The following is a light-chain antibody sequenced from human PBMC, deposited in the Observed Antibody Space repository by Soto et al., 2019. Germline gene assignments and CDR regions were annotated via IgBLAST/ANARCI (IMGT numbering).Light chain of an antibody. CDR2: EVS. CDR1: SSDVGGYNY. J-gene: IGLJ3*02. CDR3: SSYAGSNNLV. V-gene: IGLV2-8*01. Sequence: SVLTQPPSASGSPGQSVTISCTGTSSDVGGYNYVSWYQQHPGKAPKLMIYEVSERPSGVPDRFSGSKSGSTASLTVSGLQAEDEADYYCSSYAGSNNLVFGGGTKLTVL.